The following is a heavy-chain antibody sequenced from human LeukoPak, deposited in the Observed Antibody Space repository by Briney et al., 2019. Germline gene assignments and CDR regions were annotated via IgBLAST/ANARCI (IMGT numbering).Heavy chain of an antibody. D-gene: IGHD1-26*01. V-gene: IGHV1-2*02. CDR1: GYTFTGYY. Sequence: ASVKVSCKASGYTFTGYYMHWVRQAPGQGLEWMGWINPDSGGTNYAQKFQGRVTMTRDTSISTAYMELSRLRSDDTAVYYCARRIVGAPDDAFDIWGQGTMVTVSS. J-gene: IGHJ3*02. CDR3: ARRIVGAPDDAFDI. CDR2: INPDSGGT.